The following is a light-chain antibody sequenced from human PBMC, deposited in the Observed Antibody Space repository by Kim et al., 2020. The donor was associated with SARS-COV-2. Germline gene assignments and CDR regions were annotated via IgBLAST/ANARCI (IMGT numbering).Light chain of an antibody. J-gene: IGLJ3*02. CDR1: ALPKQY. CDR3: QSADSSGTYWV. V-gene: IGLV3-25*03. Sequence: SYELTQPPSVSVSPGQTARITCSGDALPKQYAYWYQQKQGQAPVLVIYKDSERPSGIPERFSGSSSGTTVTLTISGVQAEDEADYYCQSADSSGTYWVFG. CDR2: KDS.